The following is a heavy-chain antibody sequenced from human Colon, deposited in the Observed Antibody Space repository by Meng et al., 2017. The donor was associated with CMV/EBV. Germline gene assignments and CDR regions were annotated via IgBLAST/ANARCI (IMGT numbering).Heavy chain of an antibody. CDR2: IHTTDST. Sequence: QVQLQASGPGLVKPSETLSLTGTVSGGSIGSYYWNWMRQPDGKGLEWIGRIHTTDSTNYNPSLKSRVTISVDTSKNQFSLKLTSVTAADTAVYYCARDTGTTGTGSLFDYWGQGILVTVSS. D-gene: IGHD1-1*01. CDR1: GGSIGSYY. V-gene: IGHV4-4*07. CDR3: ARDTGTTGTGSLFDY. J-gene: IGHJ4*02.